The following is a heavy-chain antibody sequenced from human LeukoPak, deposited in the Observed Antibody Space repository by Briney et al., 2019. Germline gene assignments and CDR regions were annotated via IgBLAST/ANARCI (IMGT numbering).Heavy chain of an antibody. Sequence: PGGSLRLSCAASGFDFESYTMTWVRQAPGKGLEWVSLISSTSSDINYADSVRDRFTISRDNAKNQLFLQMDSLRAEDTAINYCSKGLFSAYDKYLDSWGQGTLVTVSS. V-gene: IGHV3-21*04. CDR1: GFDFESYT. D-gene: IGHD5-12*01. J-gene: IGHJ4*02. CDR3: SKGLFSAYDKYLDS. CDR2: ISSTSSDI.